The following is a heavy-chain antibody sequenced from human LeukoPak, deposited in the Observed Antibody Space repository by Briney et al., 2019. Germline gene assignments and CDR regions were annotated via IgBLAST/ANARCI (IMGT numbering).Heavy chain of an antibody. J-gene: IGHJ4*02. CDR3: AKDGVVATINWGIYYFDY. Sequence: GGSLRLSCAASGFTFSSYAMSWVRQAPGKGLEWVSAISGSGGSTYYADSVRGRFTISRDNSKNTLYLQMNSLRAEDTAVYYCAKDGVVATINWGIYYFDYWGQGTLVTVSS. D-gene: IGHD5-12*01. V-gene: IGHV3-23*01. CDR2: ISGSGGST. CDR1: GFTFSSYA.